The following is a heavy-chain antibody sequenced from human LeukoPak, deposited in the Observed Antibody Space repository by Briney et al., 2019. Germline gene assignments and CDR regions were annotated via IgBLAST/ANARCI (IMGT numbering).Heavy chain of an antibody. CDR3: ARGLHKVGAPHDAFDI. Sequence: GASVKVSCKASGYTFSNYGISWVRQATGQGLEWMGWMNPNSGNTGYAQKFQGRVTITRNTSISTAYMELSSLRSEDTAVYYCARGLHKVGAPHDAFDIWGQGTMVTVSS. V-gene: IGHV1-8*03. J-gene: IGHJ3*02. CDR2: MNPNSGNT. D-gene: IGHD1-26*01. CDR1: GYTFSNYG.